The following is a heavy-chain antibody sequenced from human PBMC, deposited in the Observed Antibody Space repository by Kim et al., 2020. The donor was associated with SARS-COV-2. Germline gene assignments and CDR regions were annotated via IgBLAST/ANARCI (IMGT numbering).Heavy chain of an antibody. CDR1: GFTFSSYS. V-gene: IGHV3-21*01. CDR2: ISSSSSYI. D-gene: IGHD3-3*01. J-gene: IGHJ4*02. Sequence: GGSLRLSCAASGFTFSSYSMNWVRQAPGKGLEWVSSISSSSSYIYYADSVKGRFTISRDNAKNSLYLQMNSLRAEDTAVYYCARGRGITIFGVATTVQEEDYWGQGTLVTVSS. CDR3: ARGRGITIFGVATTVQEEDY.